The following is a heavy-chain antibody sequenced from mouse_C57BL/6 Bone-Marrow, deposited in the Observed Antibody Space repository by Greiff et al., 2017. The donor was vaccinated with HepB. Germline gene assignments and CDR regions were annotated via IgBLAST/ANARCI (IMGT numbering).Heavy chain of an antibody. V-gene: IGHV1-59*01. CDR3: ARRPYYYAMDY. J-gene: IGHJ4*01. CDR2: IDPSDSYT. Sequence: QVQLQQPGAELVRPGTSVKLSCKASGYTFTSYWMHWVKQRPGQGLEWIGLIDPSDSYTNYNQKFKGKATLTVDTSSSTAYMQLSSLTSEDSAVYYCARRPYYYAMDYWGQGTSVTVSS. CDR1: GYTFTSYW.